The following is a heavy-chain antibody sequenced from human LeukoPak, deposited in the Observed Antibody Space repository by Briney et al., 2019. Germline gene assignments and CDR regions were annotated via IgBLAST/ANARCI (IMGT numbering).Heavy chain of an antibody. D-gene: IGHD6-6*01. CDR3: ARSPIRAQLGYNWFDP. Sequence: SQTLSLTCAVSGGSISSGGYSWSWIRQPPGKGLEWIGYIYHSGSTYYNPSLKSRVTISVDRSKNQFSLKLSSVTAADTAVYYCARSPIRAQLGYNWFDPWGQGTLVTVSS. CDR2: IYHSGST. V-gene: IGHV4-30-2*01. J-gene: IGHJ5*02. CDR1: GGSISSGGYS.